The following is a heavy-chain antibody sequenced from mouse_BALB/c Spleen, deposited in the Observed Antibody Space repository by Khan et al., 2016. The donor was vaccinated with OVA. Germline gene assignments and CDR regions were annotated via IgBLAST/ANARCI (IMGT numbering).Heavy chain of an antibody. CDR2: IWGDGST. J-gene: IGHJ3*01. D-gene: IGHD2-2*01. Sequence: QVQLKESGPGLVAPSQCLSITCTVSGLSLTNYGISWIRQPPGKGLEWLGVIWGDGSTNYHSALISRLSINKDNSKSQAFLKLNSLQTDDTATYYCAIIFYGYDWFTYWGRGTLVTVSA. CDR1: GLSLTNYG. V-gene: IGHV2-3*01. CDR3: AIIFYGYDWFTY.